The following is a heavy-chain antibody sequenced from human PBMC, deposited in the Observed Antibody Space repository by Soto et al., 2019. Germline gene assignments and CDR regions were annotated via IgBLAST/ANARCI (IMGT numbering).Heavy chain of an antibody. V-gene: IGHV1-69*13. J-gene: IGHJ6*02. CDR2: IIPIFGTA. Sequence: ASVKVSCKASGGTFSSYAISWVRQAPGQGLEWMGGIIPIFGTANYAQKFQGRVTITADESTSTAYMELSSLRSEDTAVYYCARVRDIVDRYYYYGMDVWGQGTTVTVSS. CDR3: ARVRDIVDRYYYYGMDV. CDR1: GGTFSSYA. D-gene: IGHD2-15*01.